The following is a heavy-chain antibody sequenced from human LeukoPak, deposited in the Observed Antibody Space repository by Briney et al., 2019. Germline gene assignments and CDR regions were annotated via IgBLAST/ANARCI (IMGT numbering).Heavy chain of an antibody. CDR3: ARTLGGYAWCAFDI. CDR2: IYISGSTSGST. V-gene: IGHV4-4*07. CDR1: GGSISNYY. D-gene: IGHD2-8*01. J-gene: IGHJ3*02. Sequence: PSETLSLTCTVSGGSISNYYWSWIRQPAGKGLEWIGRIYISGSTSGSTDYNPSLKSRVTISVDTSKNQFSLKLSSVTAADTAVYYCARTLGGYAWCAFDIWGQGTMVTVSS.